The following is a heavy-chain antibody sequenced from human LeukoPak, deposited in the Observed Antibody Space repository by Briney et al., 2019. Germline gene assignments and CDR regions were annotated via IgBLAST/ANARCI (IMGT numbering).Heavy chain of an antibody. Sequence: SETLSLTCTVSGGSISSGDYYWSWIRQPPGKGLEWIGYIYYSGSTYYNPSLKSRVTISVDTSKNQFSLKLSYVTAADTAVYYCARDTAMVNAFDIWGQGTMVTVSS. CDR2: IYYSGST. CDR3: ARDTAMVNAFDI. D-gene: IGHD5-18*01. V-gene: IGHV4-30-4*01. J-gene: IGHJ3*02. CDR1: GGSISSGDYY.